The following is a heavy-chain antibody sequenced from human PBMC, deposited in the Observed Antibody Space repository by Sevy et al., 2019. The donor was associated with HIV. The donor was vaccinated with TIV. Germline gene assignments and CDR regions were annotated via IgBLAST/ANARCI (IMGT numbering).Heavy chain of an antibody. V-gene: IGHV3-30*14. D-gene: IGHD3-22*01. J-gene: IGHJ4*02. CDR1: GFNFSTYA. CDR2: ISYDGTNK. Sequence: GGSLRLSCAASGFNFSTYAMHWVRQAPGKGLEWVAVISYDGTNKYYADSVKGRFTISRDDSKNSLYLQLNSLRAEDTAIYYCARKYDSSGYFDYWGQGTLVTVSS. CDR3: ARKYDSSGYFDY.